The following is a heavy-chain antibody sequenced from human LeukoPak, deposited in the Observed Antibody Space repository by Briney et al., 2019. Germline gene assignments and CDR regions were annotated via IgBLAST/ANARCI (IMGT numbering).Heavy chain of an antibody. D-gene: IGHD1-26*01. Sequence: PGGSLRLSCAVSGFTFSDYYMSWSRQAPGKGLEWVSYISSSGSTIYYADSVKGRFTTSRDNAKNSLYLQMNSLRAEDTAVYYCARVWYSGSYPVDYWGQGTLVTVSS. CDR1: GFTFSDYY. V-gene: IGHV3-11*04. J-gene: IGHJ4*02. CDR2: ISSSGSTI. CDR3: ARVWYSGSYPVDY.